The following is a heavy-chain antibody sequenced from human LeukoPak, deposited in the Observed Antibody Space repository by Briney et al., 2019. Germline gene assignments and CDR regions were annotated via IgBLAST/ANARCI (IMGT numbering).Heavy chain of an antibody. CDR3: AKSRDYYFDY. CDR1: GFTFTGYA. CDR2: ISYDGNNK. V-gene: IGHV3-30*04. Sequence: GGSLRLSCAASGFTFTGYAMLWVRQAPGKGLEWVAVISYDGNNKYYADSVKGRFTISRDNSKNTLYLQMNSLRAEDTAVYYCAKSRDYYFDYWGQGTLVTVSS. J-gene: IGHJ4*02.